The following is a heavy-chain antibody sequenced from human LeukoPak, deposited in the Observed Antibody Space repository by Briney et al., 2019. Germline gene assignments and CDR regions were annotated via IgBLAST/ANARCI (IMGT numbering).Heavy chain of an antibody. CDR2: IYYSGST. V-gene: IGHV4-39*01. CDR1: GGSISSSSYY. Sequence: SETLSLTCTVSGGSISSSSYYWGWIRQLPGKGLEWIGSIYYSGSTYYNPSLKSRVTISVDTSKNQFSLKLSSVTAADTAVYYCARRANGMDVWGQGTTVTVSS. CDR3: ARRANGMDV. J-gene: IGHJ6*02.